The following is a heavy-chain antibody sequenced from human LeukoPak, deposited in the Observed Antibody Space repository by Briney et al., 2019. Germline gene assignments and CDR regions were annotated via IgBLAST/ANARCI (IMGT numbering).Heavy chain of an antibody. D-gene: IGHD2-21*02. J-gene: IGHJ4*02. CDR3: ARLIHGRVVTAIER. CDR2: IHYSGST. Sequence: ASQTLSLTCSVSGGSISGYYWNWIRQPPGRGLEWIGYIHYSGSTDYNPSLKSRVTISVDTSKNQFSLRLSSVTAADTAVYYCARLIHGRVVTAIERWGQGVLVTVSS. V-gene: IGHV4-59*01. CDR1: GGSISGYY.